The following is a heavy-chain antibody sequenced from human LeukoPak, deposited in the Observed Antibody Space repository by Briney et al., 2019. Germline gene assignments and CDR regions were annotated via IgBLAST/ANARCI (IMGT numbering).Heavy chain of an antibody. CDR3: ARDHGDYDYVWGSYRPSRLNYFDY. CDR1: GYTFTSYY. CDR2: INPSGGST. V-gene: IGHV1-46*01. J-gene: IGHJ4*02. D-gene: IGHD3-16*02. Sequence: ASVKVSCKASGYTFTSYYMHWVRQAPGQGLKWMGIINPSGGSTSYAQKFQGRVTMTRDMSTSTVYMELSSLRSEDTAVYYCARDHGDYDYVWGSYRPSRLNYFDYWGQGTLVTVSS.